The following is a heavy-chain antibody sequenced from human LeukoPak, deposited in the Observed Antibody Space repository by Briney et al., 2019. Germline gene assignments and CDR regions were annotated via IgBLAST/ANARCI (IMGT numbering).Heavy chain of an antibody. CDR1: GGSISSASYY. V-gene: IGHV4-39*01. CDR2: IYYTGGT. CDR3: ATYCTNISCYAGDAFDI. Sequence: SETLSLTCTVSGGSISSASYYWGWIRQPPGKGLEWIGSIYYTGGTYYNPSLKSRVTVSVDTSKDQFSLKLSSVTAADMAVYYCATYCTNISCYAGDAFDIWGQGTMVTVSP. J-gene: IGHJ3*02. D-gene: IGHD2-2*01.